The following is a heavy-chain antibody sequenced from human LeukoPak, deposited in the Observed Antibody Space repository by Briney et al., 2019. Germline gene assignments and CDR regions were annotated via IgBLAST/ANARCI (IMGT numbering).Heavy chain of an antibody. V-gene: IGHV4-38-2*01. CDR2: VYYSGST. D-gene: IGHD6-19*01. CDR1: GYSISSGYY. J-gene: IGHJ3*02. CDR3: ARNRSIAVTGIGRPNAFDI. Sequence: KPSETLSLTCAVSGYSISSGYYWGWIRQPPGKGLEWIGSVYYSGSTYYNPSVKSRVTISVDTSKNQFSLNLSSVTAADTAVYFCARNRSIAVTGIGRPNAFDIWGQGTMVTVAS.